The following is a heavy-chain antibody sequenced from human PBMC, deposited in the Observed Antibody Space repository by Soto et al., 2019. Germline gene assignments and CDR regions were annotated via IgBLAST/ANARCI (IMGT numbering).Heavy chain of an antibody. CDR1: GFTFSSYG. V-gene: IGHV3-33*01. J-gene: IGHJ6*02. D-gene: IGHD3-3*01. CDR3: ARDRVLRVLGGMDV. CDR2: IWYDGSNK. Sequence: QVQLVESGGGVVQPGRSLRLSCAASGFTFSSYGMHWVRQAPGKGLEWVAVIWYDGSNKYYADSVKGRFTISRDNSKNTLYLQMNSLRAEDTAVYYCARDRVLRVLGGMDVWGQGTTVTVSS.